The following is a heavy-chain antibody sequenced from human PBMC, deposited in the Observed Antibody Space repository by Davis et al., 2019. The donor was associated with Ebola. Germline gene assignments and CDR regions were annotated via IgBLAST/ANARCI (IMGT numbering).Heavy chain of an antibody. CDR2: ISSSGSTI. J-gene: IGHJ3*02. D-gene: IGHD1-26*01. CDR3: AGDGLGATTGDAFDI. Sequence: GESLKISCAASGFTFSDYYMSWIRQAPGKGLEWVSYISSSGSTIYYADSVKGRFTISRDNAKNSLYLQMNSLRDEDTAVYYCAGDGLGATTGDAFDIWGQGTMDTVSS. V-gene: IGHV3-11*04. CDR1: GFTFSDYY.